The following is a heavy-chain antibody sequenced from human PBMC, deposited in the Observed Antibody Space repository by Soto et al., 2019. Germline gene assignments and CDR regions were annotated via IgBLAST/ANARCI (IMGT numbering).Heavy chain of an antibody. CDR3: ATVFDF. CDR1: GLTLSNNW. V-gene: IGHV3-74*01. CDR2: IEGGGSGT. J-gene: IGHJ4*02. Sequence: GGSLRLSCEASGLTLSNNWVHWVRQDEGKGLVWVARIEGGGSGTSYADSVKGRFTISRDNAKNTVYLQMDNLRGEDTAVYYCATVFDFWGQGTLVTVSS.